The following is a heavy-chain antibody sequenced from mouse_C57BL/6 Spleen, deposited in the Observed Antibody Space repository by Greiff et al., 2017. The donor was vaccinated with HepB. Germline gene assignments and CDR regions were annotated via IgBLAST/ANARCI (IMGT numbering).Heavy chain of an antibody. CDR2: IHPNSGST. CDR1: GYTFTSYW. Sequence: VQLQQPGAELVKPGASVKLSCKASGYTFTSYWMHWVKQRPGQGLEWIGMIHPNSGSTNYNEKFKSKATLTVDKSSSTAYMQLSSLTSEDAAVYYCAGSTMVTTGFAYWGQGTLVTVSA. D-gene: IGHD2-2*01. CDR3: AGSTMVTTGFAY. V-gene: IGHV1-64*01. J-gene: IGHJ3*01.